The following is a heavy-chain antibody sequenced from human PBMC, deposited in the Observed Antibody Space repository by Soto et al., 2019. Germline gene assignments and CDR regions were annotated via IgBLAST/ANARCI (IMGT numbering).Heavy chain of an antibody. D-gene: IGHD3-10*01. Sequence: SETLSLTCTVSGGSIGSYYWSWIRQPPGKGLEWIGYVYYSGSTNYNPSLKSRVTISVDTSKNQFSLKLSSVTAADTAVYYCARNTRGAADYWGQGTLVTVSS. CDR2: VYYSGST. V-gene: IGHV4-59*01. J-gene: IGHJ4*02. CDR3: ARNTRGAADY. CDR1: GGSIGSYY.